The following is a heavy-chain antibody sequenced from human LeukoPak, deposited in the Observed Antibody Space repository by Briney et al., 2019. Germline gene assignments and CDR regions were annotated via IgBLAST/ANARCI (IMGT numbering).Heavy chain of an antibody. CDR1: GGSISSFY. V-gene: IGHV4-59*01. CDR3: ARSSGWPFFDY. CDR2: IYYSGST. D-gene: IGHD6-19*01. Sequence: PSETLSLTCTVSGGSISSFYWSCIRQPPGKGLEWIGYIYYSGSTNYNPSLKSRVTISVDTSKNQFSLRLSSVTAADTAVYYCARSSGWPFFDYWGQGTLVTVSS. J-gene: IGHJ4*02.